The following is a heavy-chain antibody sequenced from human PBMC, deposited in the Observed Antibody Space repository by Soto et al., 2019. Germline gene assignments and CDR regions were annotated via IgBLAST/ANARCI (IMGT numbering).Heavy chain of an antibody. CDR3: AKKGSGSYYKSLDYYGMDV. D-gene: IGHD3-10*01. CDR2: ISGSGGST. Sequence: GSLRLSCAASGFTFSSYAMSWVRQAPGKGLEWVSAISGSGGSTYYADSVKGRFTISRDNSKNTLYLQMNSLRAEDTAVYYCAKKGSGSYYKSLDYYGMDVWGQGTTVTVSS. J-gene: IGHJ6*02. V-gene: IGHV3-23*01. CDR1: GFTFSSYA.